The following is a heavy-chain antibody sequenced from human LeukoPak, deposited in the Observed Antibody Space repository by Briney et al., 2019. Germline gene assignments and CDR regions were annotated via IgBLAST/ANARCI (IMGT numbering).Heavy chain of an antibody. Sequence: GSVKVSCKASGYTFTSYGISWVRQAPGQGLEWMGWISAYNGNTNYAQKLQGRVTMTTDTSTSTAYMELGSLRSDDTAVYYCARDSEGPYYYDSSGYYDYWGQGTLVTVSS. CDR3: ARDSEGPYYYDSSGYYDY. CDR1: GYTFTSYG. CDR2: ISAYNGNT. V-gene: IGHV1-18*01. D-gene: IGHD3-22*01. J-gene: IGHJ4*02.